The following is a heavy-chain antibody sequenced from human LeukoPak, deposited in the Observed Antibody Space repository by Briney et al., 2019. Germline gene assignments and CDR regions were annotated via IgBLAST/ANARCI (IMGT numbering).Heavy chain of an antibody. Sequence: ASVKVSCKASGYTFTSYGISWVRQAPGQGLEWMGWISAYNGNTNYAQKLQGRVTMTTDTSTSTAYMELRSLRSDDTAVYYCARVPARPRYYYGSGSQYTYYYYMDVWGKGTTVTISS. V-gene: IGHV1-18*01. D-gene: IGHD3-10*01. J-gene: IGHJ6*03. CDR1: GYTFTSYG. CDR2: ISAYNGNT. CDR3: ARVPARPRYYYGSGSQYTYYYYMDV.